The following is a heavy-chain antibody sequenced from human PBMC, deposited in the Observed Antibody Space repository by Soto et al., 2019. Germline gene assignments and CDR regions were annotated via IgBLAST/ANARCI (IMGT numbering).Heavy chain of an antibody. CDR2: IYHSGSN. CDR3: AKDVVAATREDY. D-gene: IGHD2-15*01. J-gene: IGHJ4*02. Sequence: QVQLQESGPGLVKPSGTLSVTCAVSGGSISSSNWWSWVRQHPGKGLEWIGEIYHSGSNNYNPSLKSLVTISVDKSKNQFSLKLSSVTAADTAVYYCAKDVVAATREDYWGQGTLVTVSS. V-gene: IGHV4-4*02. CDR1: GGSISSSNW.